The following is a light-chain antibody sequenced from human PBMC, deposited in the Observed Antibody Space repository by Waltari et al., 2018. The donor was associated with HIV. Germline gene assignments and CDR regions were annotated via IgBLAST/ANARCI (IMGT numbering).Light chain of an antibody. CDR1: QSISNY. J-gene: IGKJ1*01. Sequence: TITCRVTQSISNYLAWYQQKPGKVPKLLIYRASSLESGVPSRFSGSGSGTEFTLTISSLQPDDFATYYCQQYKINWMFGQGTKVEIK. CDR3: QQYKINWM. V-gene: IGKV1-5*03. CDR2: RAS.